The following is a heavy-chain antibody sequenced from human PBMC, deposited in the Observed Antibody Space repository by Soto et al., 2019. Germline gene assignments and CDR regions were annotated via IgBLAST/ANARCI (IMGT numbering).Heavy chain of an antibody. V-gene: IGHV3-21*01. CDR3: ARVWYCSSTSCPWAAFDI. CDR2: ISSSSSYI. J-gene: IGHJ3*02. Sequence: GSLILSCAASGFTFSSYIMNWVRQAPGKGLEWVSSISSSSSYIYYADSVKGRFTISRDNAKNSLYLQMNSLRAEDTAVYYCARVWYCSSTSCPWAAFDIWGQGTMVT. D-gene: IGHD2-2*01. CDR1: GFTFSSYI.